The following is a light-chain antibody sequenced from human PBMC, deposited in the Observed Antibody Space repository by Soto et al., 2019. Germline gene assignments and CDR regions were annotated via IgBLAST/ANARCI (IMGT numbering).Light chain of an antibody. CDR3: QQRSDWPPIT. CDR1: QSISSY. CDR2: DAS. Sequence: EVGLTQSPYTLSLSPWYVATRSCMASQSISSYLAWYQQKPGQSPRLLIYDASNRATGIPARFSGSGSGTDFTLTISSLEPEDFAVYYCQQRSDWPPITFGQGTRLEIK. J-gene: IGKJ5*01. V-gene: IGKV3-11*01.